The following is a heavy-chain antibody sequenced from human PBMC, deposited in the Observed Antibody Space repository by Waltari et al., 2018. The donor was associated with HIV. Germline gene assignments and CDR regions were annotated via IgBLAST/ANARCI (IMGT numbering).Heavy chain of an antibody. CDR3: VKDGASTIFGVLNGMDV. V-gene: IGHV3-9*01. CDR1: GITFDDYA. CDR2: ISWNSGDI. Sequence: EVQLVESGGGSVQPGRSLRHSCTASGITFDDYAMHWVRQPPGKGLEWVSGISWNSGDIAYADSVKGRFTISRDNTKNSLFLQMNSVRVEDTALYYCVKDGASTIFGVLNGMDVWGQGTTVTVSS. J-gene: IGHJ6*02. D-gene: IGHD3-3*01.